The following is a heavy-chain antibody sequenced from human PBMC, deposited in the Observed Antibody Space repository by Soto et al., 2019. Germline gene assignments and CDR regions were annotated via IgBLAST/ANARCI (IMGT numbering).Heavy chain of an antibody. CDR2: TYYRSKWYN. CDR1: GDSISTNSAT. D-gene: IGHD6-19*01. CDR3: ARVYERWLVNSYYYGMDV. J-gene: IGHJ6*02. Sequence: SQTLSLTCAISGDSISTNSATWDWIRQSPSRGLEWLGRTYYRSKWYNDYAVSVKGRITINPDTSNNQLSLQLNSVTPEDTAVYYCARVYERWLVNSYYYGMDVWGQGTTVTVSS. V-gene: IGHV6-1*01.